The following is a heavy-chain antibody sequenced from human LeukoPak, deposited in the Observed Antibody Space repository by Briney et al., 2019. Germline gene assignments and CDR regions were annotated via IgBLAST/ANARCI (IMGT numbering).Heavy chain of an antibody. D-gene: IGHD5-18*01. CDR2: IYPGDSDT. V-gene: IGHV5-51*01. CDR3: ASPHGYSYGLDY. Sequence: SGESLKISCQGSGYNFTNYWIGWVRQMPGKGLEWMGIIYPGDSDTRYSPSFQGQVTISADKSINTAYLQWSSLKASDTAMYYCASPHGYSYGLDYWGQGTLVTVSS. CDR1: GYNFTNYW. J-gene: IGHJ4*02.